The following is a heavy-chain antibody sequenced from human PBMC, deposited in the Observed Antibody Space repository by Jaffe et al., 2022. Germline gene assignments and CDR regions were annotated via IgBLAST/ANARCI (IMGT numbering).Heavy chain of an antibody. CDR3: ARDLGYCSGGSCSRRAPDAFDI. D-gene: IGHD2-15*01. V-gene: IGHV1-46*03. J-gene: IGHJ3*02. CDR2: INPSGGST. CDR1: GYTFTSYY. Sequence: QVQLVQSGAEVKKPGASVKVSCKASGYTFTSYYMHWVRQAPGQGLEWMGIINPSGGSTSYAQKFQGRVTMTRDTSTSTVYMELSSLRSEDTAVYYCARDLGYCSGGSCSRRAPDAFDIWGQGTMVTVSS.